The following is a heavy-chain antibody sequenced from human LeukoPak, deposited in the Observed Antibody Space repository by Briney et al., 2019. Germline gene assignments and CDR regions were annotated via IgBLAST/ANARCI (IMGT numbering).Heavy chain of an antibody. Sequence: PGGSLRLSCAASGFTFSSYAMHWVRQAPGKGLEWVAVISYDGSNKYYADSVKGRFTISRDNAKNSLYLQMNSLRAEDTALYYCAKDINYYDSSGYLDWGQGTLVTVSS. CDR2: ISYDGSNK. J-gene: IGHJ4*02. D-gene: IGHD3-22*01. CDR1: GFTFSSYA. V-gene: IGHV3-30-3*01. CDR3: AKDINYYDSSGYLD.